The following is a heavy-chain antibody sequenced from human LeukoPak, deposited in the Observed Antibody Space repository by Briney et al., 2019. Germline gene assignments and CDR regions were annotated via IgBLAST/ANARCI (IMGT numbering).Heavy chain of an antibody. D-gene: IGHD2-15*01. CDR1: GYSISSGYY. CDR3: ARARCSGGSCYQGSLAHFDY. Sequence: SETLSLTCTVTGYSISSGYYWGWIRQPPGKGLEWIGSIYHSGSTYYNPSLKSRVTISVDTSKNQFSLKLSSVTAADTAVYYCARARCSGGSCYQGSLAHFDYWGQGTLVTVSA. J-gene: IGHJ4*02. V-gene: IGHV4-38-2*02. CDR2: IYHSGST.